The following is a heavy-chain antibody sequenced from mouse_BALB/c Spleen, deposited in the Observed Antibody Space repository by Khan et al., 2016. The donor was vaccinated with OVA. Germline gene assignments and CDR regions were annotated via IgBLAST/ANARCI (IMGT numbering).Heavy chain of an antibody. D-gene: IGHD4-1*01. CDR2: ISNSGSA. Sequence: EVQLQESGPGLVKPSQSLSLTCTVTGYSITRDYAWNWIRQFPGNKMEWMGYISNSGSASYNPSLKSRISITRDTSKNQFFLQLNSVTTEDTATYYCESELGRYYAMDYWGQGTSVTVSS. V-gene: IGHV3-2*02. CDR3: ESELGRYYAMDY. J-gene: IGHJ4*01. CDR1: GYSITRDYA.